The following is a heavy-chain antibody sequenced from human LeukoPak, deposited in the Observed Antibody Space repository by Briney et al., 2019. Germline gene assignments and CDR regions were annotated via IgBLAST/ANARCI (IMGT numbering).Heavy chain of an antibody. CDR1: GGSISSGSYY. D-gene: IGHD3-3*01. CDR2: IYTSGST. V-gene: IGHV4-61*02. Sequence: SETLSLTCTVSGGSISSGSYYWRWIRQPPGKGLEWIGRIYTSGSTNYNPSLKSRVTISVDTSKNQFSLKLSSVTAADTAVYYCARGQLRFLEWLSFNWFDPWGQGTLVTVSS. J-gene: IGHJ5*02. CDR3: ARGQLRFLEWLSFNWFDP.